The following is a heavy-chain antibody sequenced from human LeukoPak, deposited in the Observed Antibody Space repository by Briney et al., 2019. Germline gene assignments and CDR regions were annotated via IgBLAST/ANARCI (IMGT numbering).Heavy chain of an antibody. CDR3: AILWFGELPIYPNYYMDV. D-gene: IGHD3-10*01. CDR2: IYTSGST. Sequence: SETLSLTCTVSGGSISSYYWSWIRQPAGKGLEWIGRIYTSGSTNYNPSLKSRVTMSVDTSKNQFSLKLSSVTAADTAVYYCAILWFGELPIYPNYYMDVWGKGTTVTISS. V-gene: IGHV4-4*07. CDR1: GGSISSYY. J-gene: IGHJ6*03.